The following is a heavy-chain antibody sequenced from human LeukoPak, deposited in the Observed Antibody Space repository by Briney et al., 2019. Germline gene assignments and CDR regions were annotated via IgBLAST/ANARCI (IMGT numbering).Heavy chain of an antibody. CDR1: GFTFSRYA. V-gene: IGHV3-30-3*01. CDR3: ARDQQTGIAVAYFDY. J-gene: IGHJ4*02. CDR2: ISYDGSNK. Sequence: GRSLRLSCAASGFTFSRYAMHWVRQAPGKGLDWVAVISYDGSNKYYADSVKGRFTISRDNSKNTLYLQMDSLRAEDTAVYYCARDQQTGIAVAYFDYWGQGTLVTVSS. D-gene: IGHD6-19*01.